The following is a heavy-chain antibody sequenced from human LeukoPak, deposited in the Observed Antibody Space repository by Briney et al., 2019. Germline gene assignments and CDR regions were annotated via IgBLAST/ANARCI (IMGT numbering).Heavy chain of an antibody. Sequence: GEPLKISRKGSGYSFTSYWIAWVRQMPGTRLERTAILYPGDSDTRYSPSFQGQATISADKSISTAYLQWSSLKASDTAMYYCARGDVMITFGGVYFDYWGQGTLVTVSS. CDR2: LYPGDSDT. CDR1: GYSFTSYW. V-gene: IGHV5-51*01. J-gene: IGHJ4*02. CDR3: ARGDVMITFGGVYFDY. D-gene: IGHD3-16*01.